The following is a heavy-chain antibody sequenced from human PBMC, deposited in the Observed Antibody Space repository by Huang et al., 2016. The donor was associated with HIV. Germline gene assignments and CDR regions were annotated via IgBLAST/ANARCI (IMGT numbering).Heavy chain of an antibody. CDR3: ARVDAAANMMGVDL. Sequence: EVRLVESGGGLVHPGGSLRLSCVVSGFDFSDYGMNWVRQNRGKGREWVASISSDGNYIYYSDSVKGRFTIFRDNAKNSVSLQMNILGAEDTAVYFCARVDAAANMMGVDLWGRGSLVTVSS. V-gene: IGHV3-21*02. D-gene: IGHD2-2*01. CDR1: GFDFSDYG. J-gene: IGHJ4*02. CDR2: ISSDGNYI.